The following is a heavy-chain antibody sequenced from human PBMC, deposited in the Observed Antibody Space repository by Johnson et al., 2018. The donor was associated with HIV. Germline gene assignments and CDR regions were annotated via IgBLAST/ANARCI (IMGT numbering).Heavy chain of an antibody. Sequence: QVQLVESGGGVVQPGNSLRLSCAASGFAFSNYGMHWVRQAPGKGLEWVAVIPFDGSNIKYANSVKGRLTISRDNSKNTLYLQLDNLRPEDTAVYYCEKGVTIVGVEIHDVFDMWGQGTMVTVSS. CDR1: GFAFSNYG. CDR3: EKGVTIVGVEIHDVFDM. V-gene: IGHV3-30*18. CDR2: IPFDGSNI. J-gene: IGHJ3*02. D-gene: IGHD3-3*01.